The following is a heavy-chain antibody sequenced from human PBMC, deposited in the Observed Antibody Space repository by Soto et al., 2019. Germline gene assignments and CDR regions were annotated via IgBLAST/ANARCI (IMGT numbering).Heavy chain of an antibody. CDR3: ARGTSWQLPFDY. D-gene: IGHD6-13*01. CDR2: ISYSGST. J-gene: IGHJ4*02. Sequence: PSETRSLTCTVSSDSISRYYWSWIRQPPGKRLEWIGYISYSGSTDYNPSLKSRVTISGDTPKNQFSLKVSSVTAADTAVYYCARGTSWQLPFDYWGQGTLVTVSS. CDR1: SDSISRYY. V-gene: IGHV4-59*01.